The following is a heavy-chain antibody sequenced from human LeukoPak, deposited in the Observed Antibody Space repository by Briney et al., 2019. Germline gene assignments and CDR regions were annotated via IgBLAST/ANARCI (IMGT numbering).Heavy chain of an antibody. CDR3: ARDRPGSAVAGDAFDI. V-gene: IGHV4-59*01. Sequence: SETLSLTCTVSGGSISSYYWSWIRQPPGKGLEWIGYIYNRGSTNYSPSLKSRVTISVDTSKNQFSLKLRSVTAADTAVYYCARDRPGSAVAGDAFDIWGQGTMVTVSS. J-gene: IGHJ3*02. CDR2: IYNRGST. D-gene: IGHD6-19*01. CDR1: GGSISSYY.